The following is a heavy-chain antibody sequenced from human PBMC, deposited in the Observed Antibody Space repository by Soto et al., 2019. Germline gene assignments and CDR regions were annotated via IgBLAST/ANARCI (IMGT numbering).Heavy chain of an antibody. CDR2: INHSGST. Sequence: SETLSLTSAVYGGSFSGYYWSWIRQPPGKGLEWIGEINHSGSTNYNPSLRSRVTISVDTSKNQFSLKLSSVTAADTAVYYCVRETGMDVWGQGTTVTVSS. CDR1: GGSFSGYY. CDR3: VRETGMDV. D-gene: IGHD1-26*01. J-gene: IGHJ6*02. V-gene: IGHV4-34*01.